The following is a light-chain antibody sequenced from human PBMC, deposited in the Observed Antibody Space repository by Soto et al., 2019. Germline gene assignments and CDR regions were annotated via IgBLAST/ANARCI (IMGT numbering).Light chain of an antibody. J-gene: IGKJ1*01. V-gene: IGKV3-20*01. CDR3: QQYMSSVT. CDR1: QSVDTTF. CDR2: GES. Sequence: EIVLTQSPGSLSLSPGQRATLSCRASQSVDTTFFAWYQKKPGQAPRLLIYGESKRATVIPDRFSGSGSGTDFTLIISRLEPEDFAAYYCQQYMSSVTFGQGTKVEIK.